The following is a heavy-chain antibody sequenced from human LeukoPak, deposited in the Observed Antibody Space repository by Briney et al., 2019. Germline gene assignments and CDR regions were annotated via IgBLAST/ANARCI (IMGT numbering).Heavy chain of an antibody. CDR1: GFTFSSYW. CDR3: ARAMVRALDY. CDR2: INSDGSST. D-gene: IGHD3-10*01. V-gene: IGHV3-74*01. Sequence: GGSLRLSCAASGFTFSSYWMHWVRQAPGKGLVWVSHINSDGSSTSYADSVKGRFTISRDNAKNTLYLQMNSLRAEDTAVYYCARAMVRALDYWGQGTLVTVSS. J-gene: IGHJ4*02.